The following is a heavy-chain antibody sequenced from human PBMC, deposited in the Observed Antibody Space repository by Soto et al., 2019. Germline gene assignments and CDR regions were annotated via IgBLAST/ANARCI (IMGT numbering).Heavy chain of an antibody. D-gene: IGHD6-19*01. Sequence: QITLKESGPTLLKHTPTLTLTCTFSGFSLSTSAVGVNWIRQPPGKALEWLALIYWNDDKHYTPSLSGRLTITKDTSKNQVVLTMTNMNPVDTATYYCAHGSGWLSDSWGQGILVTVSS. V-gene: IGHV2-5*01. J-gene: IGHJ4*02. CDR2: IYWNDDK. CDR3: AHGSGWLSDS. CDR1: GFSLSTSAVG.